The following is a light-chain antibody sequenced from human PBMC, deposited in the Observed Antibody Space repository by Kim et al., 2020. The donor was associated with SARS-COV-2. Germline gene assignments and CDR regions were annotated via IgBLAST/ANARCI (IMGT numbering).Light chain of an antibody. V-gene: IGLV3-21*04. Sequence: SYELTQPPSVSVAPGKTARITCGGNNIGSKSVHWYQQKPGQAPVLVIYYDSDRPSGIPELFSGSNSGNTATLTISRVEAGDEADYYCQVWDSSSDHLWVFGTGTKVTVL. CDR2: YDS. J-gene: IGLJ1*01. CDR1: NIGSKS. CDR3: QVWDSSSDHLWV.